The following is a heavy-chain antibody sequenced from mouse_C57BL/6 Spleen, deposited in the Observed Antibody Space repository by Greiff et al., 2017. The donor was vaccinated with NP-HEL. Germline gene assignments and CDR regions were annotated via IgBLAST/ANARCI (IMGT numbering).Heavy chain of an antibody. CDR3: ARENWDDFDD. D-gene: IGHD4-1*01. CDR1: GYTFTDYY. CDR2: INPNNGGT. V-gene: IGHV1-26*01. Sequence: VQLQQSGPELVKPGASVKISCKASGYTFTDYYMNWVKQSHGKSLEWIGDINPNNGGTSYNQKFKGKATLTVDKSSSTAYMELRSLTSEDSAVYYCARENWDDFDDWGQGTTLTVSS. J-gene: IGHJ2*01.